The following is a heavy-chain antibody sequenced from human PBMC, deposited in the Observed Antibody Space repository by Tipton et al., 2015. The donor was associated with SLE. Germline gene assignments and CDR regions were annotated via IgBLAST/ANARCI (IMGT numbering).Heavy chain of an antibody. V-gene: IGHV4-39*07. J-gene: IGHJ4*02. CDR2: INHSGST. CDR1: GGSISSSSYY. Sequence: TLSLTCTVSGGSISSSSYYWSWIRQPPGKGLEWIGEINHSGSTNYNPSLKSRVTISVDTSKNQFSLKLSSVTAADTAVYYCARHGPIHGSGSYLGAYYFDYWGQGTLVTVSS. CDR3: ARHGPIHGSGSYLGAYYFDY. D-gene: IGHD3-10*01.